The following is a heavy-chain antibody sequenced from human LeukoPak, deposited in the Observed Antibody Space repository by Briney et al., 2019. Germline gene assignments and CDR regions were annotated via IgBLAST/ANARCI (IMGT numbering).Heavy chain of an antibody. CDR3: ARRDIVVVPAAIIGAFDI. Sequence: PGRSLRLSCAASGFTFSDYAMHWVRQAPGKGLEWVALISYDGSDKYYADSVKGRFTISRDNSMNTLYLQMNSLRAEDTALYYCARRDIVVVPAAIIGAFDIWGQGTMVTVSS. CDR1: GFTFSDYA. J-gene: IGHJ3*02. CDR2: ISYDGSDK. D-gene: IGHD2-2*02. V-gene: IGHV3-30*03.